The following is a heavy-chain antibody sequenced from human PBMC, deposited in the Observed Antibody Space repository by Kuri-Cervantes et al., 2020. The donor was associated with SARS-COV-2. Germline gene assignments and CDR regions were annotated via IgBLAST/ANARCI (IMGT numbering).Heavy chain of an antibody. CDR2: IYYNGDT. J-gene: IGHJ4*02. CDR1: GDSVNSINYY. CDR3: ARDQRRYRANDAPYDF. V-gene: IGHV4-61*01. Sequence: SETLSLTCTVTGDSVNSINYYWTWIRQPHGKGLEWIGYIYYNGDTNYNPSLKSRVTISIDTSKNQLSLKLTSVTAADTAVYYCARDQRRYRANDAPYDFWGQGTLVTVSS. D-gene: IGHD1-26*01.